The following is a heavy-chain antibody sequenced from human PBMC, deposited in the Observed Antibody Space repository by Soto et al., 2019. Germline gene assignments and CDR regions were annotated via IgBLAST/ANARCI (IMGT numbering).Heavy chain of an antibody. CDR2: ISSSGSTI. D-gene: IGHD2-15*01. CDR1: GFTFSSYE. CDR3: ASGVIATTHAFDI. J-gene: IGHJ3*02. Sequence: EVQLVESGGGLVQPGVSLRLSCAASGFTFSSYEMNWVRQAPGKGLEWVSYISSSGSTIYYADSVKGRFTISRDNAKNSLYLQMNSLRAEDTAVYYCASGVIATTHAFDIWGQGTMVTVSS. V-gene: IGHV3-48*03.